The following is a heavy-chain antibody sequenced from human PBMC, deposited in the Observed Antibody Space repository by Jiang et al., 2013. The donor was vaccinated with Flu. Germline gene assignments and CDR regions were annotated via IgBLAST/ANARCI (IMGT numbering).Heavy chain of an antibody. D-gene: IGHD3-22*01. V-gene: IGHV4-31*03. CDR2: SITVEH. CDR3: ARVYYDSSGYLHFDY. J-gene: IGHJ4*02. CDR1: VASISSGGYY. Sequence: QTLSLTCTVSVASISSGGYYWSWDPPAPRRAWSGLGTSITVEHLLQPSLKSRVTISVDTSKNQFSLKLSSVTAADTAVYYCARVYYDSSGYLHFDYWGQGTLVTVSS.